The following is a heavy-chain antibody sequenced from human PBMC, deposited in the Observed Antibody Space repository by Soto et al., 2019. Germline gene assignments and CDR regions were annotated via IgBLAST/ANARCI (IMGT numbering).Heavy chain of an antibody. V-gene: IGHV4-31*03. J-gene: IGHJ4*02. CDR3: ARIKSRYYKIISGSLDY. D-gene: IGHD3-10*01. Sequence: QVQLQESGPGLVQPSPTLSLTCSVSGDYVSSGGAYWSWIRQLPGKGLEWIGYPYYGGSANYTPSPKRRLTISLDTSKTKFSLKLKSVTAADTAVYCCARIKSRYYKIISGSLDYWGRGTLFTVSS. CDR2: PYYGGSA. CDR1: GDYVSSGGAY.